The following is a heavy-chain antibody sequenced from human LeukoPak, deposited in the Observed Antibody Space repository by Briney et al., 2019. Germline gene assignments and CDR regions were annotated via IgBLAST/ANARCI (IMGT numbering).Heavy chain of an antibody. CDR3: ARVRGSYSVDY. D-gene: IGHD1-26*01. Sequence: PGRSLRLSCTGSGFSFGDYAMSWVRQAPGKGLEWISYISSGSPYTRYADSVKGRFTISRDNAKNSLSLQMNSLRAEDTAVYYCARVRGSYSVDYWGQGTLVTVSS. CDR1: GFSFGDYA. V-gene: IGHV3-11*03. CDR2: ISSGSPYT. J-gene: IGHJ4*02.